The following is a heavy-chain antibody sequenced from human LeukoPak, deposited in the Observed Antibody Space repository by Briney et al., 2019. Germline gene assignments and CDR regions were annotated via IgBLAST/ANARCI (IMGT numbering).Heavy chain of an antibody. CDR1: GYTFTVYY. D-gene: IGHD1-1*01. CDR3: ARADWSMLDY. Sequence: ASVNVSCKASGYTFTVYYMHWVRQAPGQGLEWMGWINPNSGDTNFVQKFQGRVTMTMDTSISTVYMELSRLRSDDTAVYYCARADWSMLDYWGQGTLVTVSS. V-gene: IGHV1-2*02. CDR2: INPNSGDT. J-gene: IGHJ4*02.